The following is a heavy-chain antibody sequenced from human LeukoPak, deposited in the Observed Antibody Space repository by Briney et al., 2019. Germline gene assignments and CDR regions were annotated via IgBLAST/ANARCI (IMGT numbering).Heavy chain of an antibody. CDR1: GCTFSSYT. V-gene: IGHV1-69*02. CDR2: IIPILGIA. D-gene: IGHD3-3*01. J-gene: IGHJ4*02. Sequence: SVKVSCKASGCTFSSYTISWVRQAPGQGLEWMGRIIPILGIANYAQKFQGRVTITADKSTSTAYMELSSLRSEDTAVYYCAIHPHYDFWSGYIKLDYWGQGTLVTVSS. CDR3: AIHPHYDFWSGYIKLDY.